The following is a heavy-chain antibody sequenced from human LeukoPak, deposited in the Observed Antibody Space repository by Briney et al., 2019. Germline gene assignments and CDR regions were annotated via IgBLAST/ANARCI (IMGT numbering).Heavy chain of an antibody. Sequence: GGSLRLSCAASGFTFSSCSMNWVRQAPGKGLEWVSSISSSSYIYYADSVKGRFTISRDNAKNSLYLQMNSLRAEDTAVYYCARLGYQLPIDYWGQGTLVTVSS. D-gene: IGHD2-2*01. J-gene: IGHJ4*02. V-gene: IGHV3-21*01. CDR1: GFTFSSCS. CDR3: ARLGYQLPIDY. CDR2: ISSSSYI.